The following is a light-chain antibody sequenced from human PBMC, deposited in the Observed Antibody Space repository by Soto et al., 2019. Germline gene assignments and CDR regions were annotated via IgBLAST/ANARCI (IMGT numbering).Light chain of an antibody. CDR2: GSS. V-gene: IGKV3-20*01. Sequence: EVVLTQSPGTLSLSPGERATLSCRASQSVSNNYFAWYQQTPGQAPRLLLFGSSDRATGTPDRFSGSGSGTDFTLTISRLEPEDFAVYYCQQYGSSPPYTFGQGTKLEIK. J-gene: IGKJ2*01. CDR3: QQYGSSPPYT. CDR1: QSVSNNY.